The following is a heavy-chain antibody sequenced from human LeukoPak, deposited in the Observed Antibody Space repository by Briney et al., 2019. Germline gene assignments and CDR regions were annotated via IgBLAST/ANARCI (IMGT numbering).Heavy chain of an antibody. D-gene: IGHD3-22*01. CDR3: STTYYYDSSEGY. J-gene: IGHJ4*02. Sequence: GGSLRLSCAASGFTFSNAWMNWVRQAPGKGLEWVGRIKSKTDGGTTDYAAPAKGRFTISRDDSKNTLYLQMNSLKTEDTAVYYCSTTYYYDSSEGYWGQGTLVTVSS. V-gene: IGHV3-15*07. CDR1: GFTFSNAW. CDR2: IKSKTDGGTT.